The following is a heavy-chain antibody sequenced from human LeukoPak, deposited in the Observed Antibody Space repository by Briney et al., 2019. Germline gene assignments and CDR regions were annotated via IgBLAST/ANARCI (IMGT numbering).Heavy chain of an antibody. CDR1: GFTFSSYW. Sequence: GGSLRLSCAASGFTFSSYWMSWVRQAPGKGLEWVANIKQDGSEKYYVDSVKGRFTISRDNAKNSLYLQMNSLRAEDTAVYYCARVLWLRPSYYYMDVWGKGTTVTVSS. J-gene: IGHJ6*03. V-gene: IGHV3-7*01. CDR2: IKQDGSEK. CDR3: ARVLWLRPSYYYMDV. D-gene: IGHD5-12*01.